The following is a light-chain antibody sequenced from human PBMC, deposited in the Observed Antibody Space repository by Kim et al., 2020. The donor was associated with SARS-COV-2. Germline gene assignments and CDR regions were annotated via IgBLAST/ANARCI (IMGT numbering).Light chain of an antibody. CDR3: LLYYGGAWV. CDR2: GTT. V-gene: IGLV7-43*01. J-gene: IGLJ3*02. CDR1: TGAVTSGYY. Sequence: QAVVTQEPSLTVSPGGTVTLTCASSTGAVTSGYYPSWLQQKPGQAPRTLIYGTTNKHSWTPARFSGSLLGGKAALTLSAVQAEDEAEYYCLLYYGGAWVFGGGTQLTVL.